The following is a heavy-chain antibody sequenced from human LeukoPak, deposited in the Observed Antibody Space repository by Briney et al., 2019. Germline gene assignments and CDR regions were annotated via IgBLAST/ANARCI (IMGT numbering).Heavy chain of an antibody. J-gene: IGHJ4*02. Sequence: PGGSLRLSCAASGFTFSSYAMSWVRQAPGKGLEWVSAISGSGGSTYYADSVKGRFIISRDNSKNTLYLQMNSLRAEDTAVYYCARSPPSSSWYYFDYWGQGTLVTVSS. CDR3: ARSPPSSSWYYFDY. CDR2: ISGSGGST. V-gene: IGHV3-23*01. CDR1: GFTFSSYA. D-gene: IGHD6-13*01.